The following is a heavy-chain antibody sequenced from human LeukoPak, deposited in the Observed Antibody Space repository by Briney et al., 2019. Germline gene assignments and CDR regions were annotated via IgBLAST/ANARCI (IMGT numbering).Heavy chain of an antibody. CDR1: GFTFSDYY. J-gene: IGHJ4*02. CDR3: QVVHSSWFDY. D-gene: IGHD6-13*01. Sequence: GGSLRLSCAVSGFTFSDYYMNWIRQAPGKGLEWVAFIRYDGSNKYYADSVKGRFTISRDNSKNTLYLQMNSLRAEDTAVYYCQVVHSSWFDYWGQGTLVTVSS. V-gene: IGHV3-30*02. CDR2: IRYDGSNK.